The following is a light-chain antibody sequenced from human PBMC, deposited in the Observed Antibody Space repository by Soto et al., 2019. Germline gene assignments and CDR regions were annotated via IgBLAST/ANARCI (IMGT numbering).Light chain of an antibody. Sequence: EFVLTQSPGTLCLSPGERATVSCRASQTVRNNYLAWYQQKPGQAPRLLIYDASSRATGIPDRFSGSGSGTDFTLTISRLEPEDFAVYYCQQYGSSGTFGQGTKVDI. CDR2: DAS. CDR1: QTVRNNY. V-gene: IGKV3-20*01. CDR3: QQYGSSGT. J-gene: IGKJ1*01.